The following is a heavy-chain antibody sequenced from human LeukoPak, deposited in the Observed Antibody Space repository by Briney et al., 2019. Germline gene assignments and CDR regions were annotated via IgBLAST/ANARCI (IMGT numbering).Heavy chain of an antibody. Sequence: ASVKVSCKASGYTFTSYGISWVRQAPGQGLEWMRWISAYNGNTNYAQKLQGRVTMTTDTSTSTAYMELRSLRSDDTAVYYCARGHSITIFGVVSYYYYYMDVWGKGTTVTVSS. V-gene: IGHV1-18*01. CDR3: ARGHSITIFGVVSYYYYYMDV. CDR1: GYTFTSYG. CDR2: ISAYNGNT. D-gene: IGHD3-3*01. J-gene: IGHJ6*03.